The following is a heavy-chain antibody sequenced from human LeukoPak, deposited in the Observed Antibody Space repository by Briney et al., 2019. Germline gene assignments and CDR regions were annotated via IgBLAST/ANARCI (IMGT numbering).Heavy chain of an antibody. J-gene: IGHJ4*02. V-gene: IGHV3-15*01. CDR3: TTDAGYSSRWYNY. D-gene: IGHD6-13*01. CDR2: IKSKTDGGTT. Sequence: PGGSQRLSCAASGSTFSNAWMSWVRQAPGKGLEWVGRIKSKTDGGTTDYAAPVKGRFTISRDDSKNTLYLQMNSLKTEDTAVYYCTTDAGYSSRWYNYWGQGTLVTVSS. CDR1: GSTFSNAW.